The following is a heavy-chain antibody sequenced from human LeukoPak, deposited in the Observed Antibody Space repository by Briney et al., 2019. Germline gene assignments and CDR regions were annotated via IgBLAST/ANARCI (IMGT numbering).Heavy chain of an antibody. Sequence: ASVKVSCKVSGYTLTELSMHWVRQAPGKGLEWMGGFDPEDGETIYAQKFQGRVTMTEDTSTDTAYMELSSLRSEDTAVYYCATAITMVRGVPFDYWGEGTLVTVSS. J-gene: IGHJ4*02. CDR1: GYTLTELS. D-gene: IGHD3-10*01. V-gene: IGHV1-24*01. CDR2: FDPEDGET. CDR3: ATAITMVRGVPFDY.